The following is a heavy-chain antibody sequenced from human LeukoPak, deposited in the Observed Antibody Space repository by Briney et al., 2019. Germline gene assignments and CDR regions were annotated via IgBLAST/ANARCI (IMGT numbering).Heavy chain of an antibody. V-gene: IGHV4-34*01. CDR1: GGSFSGYY. J-gene: IGHJ4*02. CDR2: INHSGST. Sequence: SETLSLTCAVYGGSFSGYYWSWIRQPPGKGLEWIGEINHSGSTNYNPSLKSRVTISVDTSKNQFSLKLSSVTAADTAVYYCASSGRRITMVRGVITLAYRGQGTLVTVSS. D-gene: IGHD3-10*01. CDR3: ASSGRRITMVRGVITLAY.